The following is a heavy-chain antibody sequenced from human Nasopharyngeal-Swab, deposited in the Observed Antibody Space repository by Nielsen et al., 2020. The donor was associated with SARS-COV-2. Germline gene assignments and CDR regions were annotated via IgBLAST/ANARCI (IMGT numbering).Heavy chain of an antibody. CDR2: ISYDGSNK. Sequence: GESLKISCAASGFTFSSYAMHWVRQAPGKGLEWVAVISYDGSNKYYADSVKGRFTISRDNSKNTLYLQMNSLRAEDTVVYYCARPSTSDAFDIWGQGTMVTASS. J-gene: IGHJ3*02. V-gene: IGHV3-30-3*01. CDR3: ARPSTSDAFDI. D-gene: IGHD1-26*01. CDR1: GFTFSSYA.